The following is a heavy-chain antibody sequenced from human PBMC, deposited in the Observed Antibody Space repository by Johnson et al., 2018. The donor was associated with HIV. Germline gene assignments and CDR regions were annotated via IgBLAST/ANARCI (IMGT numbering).Heavy chain of an antibody. CDR2: ISSNGGST. V-gene: IGHV3-64*01. CDR1: GFTFSSYV. CDR3: AKDLGITVAGRGGLDAFDI. D-gene: IGHD6-19*01. J-gene: IGHJ3*02. Sequence: VQLVESGGGLVKPGGSLRLSCAASGFTFSSYVMSWVRQAPGKGLEYVSAISSNGGSTYYANSVKGRFTISRDNSKNTLYLQMGSLRAEDTAVYYCAKDLGITVAGRGGLDAFDIWGQGTMVTVSS.